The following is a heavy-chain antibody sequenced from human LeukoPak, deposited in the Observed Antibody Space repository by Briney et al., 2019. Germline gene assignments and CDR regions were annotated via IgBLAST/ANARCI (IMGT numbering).Heavy chain of an antibody. Sequence: GGSLRLSCAASGFTFSSYWMSWVRQAPGKGLEWVSAISGSGGSTYYADSVKGRFTISRDNSKNTLYLQMNSLRAEDTAVYYCAKTGDYGPTHDAFDIWGQGTRVTVSS. D-gene: IGHD4-17*01. V-gene: IGHV3-23*01. CDR1: GFTFSSYW. CDR3: AKTGDYGPTHDAFDI. J-gene: IGHJ3*02. CDR2: ISGSGGST.